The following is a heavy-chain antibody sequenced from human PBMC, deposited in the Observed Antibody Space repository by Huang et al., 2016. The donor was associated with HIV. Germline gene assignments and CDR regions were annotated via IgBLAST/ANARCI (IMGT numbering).Heavy chain of an antibody. CDR3: ARGQRITMVRGVTRAPTGPYYYGMDV. D-gene: IGHD3-10*01. CDR2: IIPKFGTP. Sequence: QVQLVQSGAEVKKPGSSVKVSCKASGGTFSSYGISWVRQAPGQGLEWMGGIIPKFGTPKYAQKVRGRVTITADESTSTAYMEVSSLRSEDTAVFYCARGQRITMVRGVTRAPTGPYYYGMDVWGQGTTVTVSS. V-gene: IGHV1-69*01. CDR1: GGTFSSYG. J-gene: IGHJ6*02.